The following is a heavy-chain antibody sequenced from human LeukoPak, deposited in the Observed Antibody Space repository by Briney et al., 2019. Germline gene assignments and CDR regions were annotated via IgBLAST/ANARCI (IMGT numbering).Heavy chain of an antibody. Sequence: SVKASCKASGGTFSSYAISWVRQAPGQGLEWMGGIIPIFGTANYAQKFQGRVTITADESTSTAYMELSSLRSEDTAVYYCARHLYYYDSSGYSSWGQGTLVTVSS. J-gene: IGHJ4*02. D-gene: IGHD3-22*01. CDR1: GGTFSSYA. CDR2: IIPIFGTA. V-gene: IGHV1-69*13. CDR3: ARHLYYYDSSGYSS.